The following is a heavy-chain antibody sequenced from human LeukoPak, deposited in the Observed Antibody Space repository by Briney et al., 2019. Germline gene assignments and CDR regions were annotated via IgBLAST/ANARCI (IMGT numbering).Heavy chain of an antibody. CDR3: ARDADPTPRLDY. CDR1: GFTFSSYS. CDR2: ISSSSSSYI. J-gene: IGHJ4*02. D-gene: IGHD2-15*01. Sequence: GGSLRLSSAASGFTFSSYSMNWVRQAPGKGLEWVSSISSSSSSYIYYADSVKGRFTISRDNAKNSLYLQMNSLRAEDTAVYYCARDADPTPRLDYWGQGTLVTVSS. V-gene: IGHV3-21*01.